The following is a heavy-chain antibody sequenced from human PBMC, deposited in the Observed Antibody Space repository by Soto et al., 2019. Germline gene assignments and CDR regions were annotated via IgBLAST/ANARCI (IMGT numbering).Heavy chain of an antibody. Sequence: GASARCSGKASGSALTSYGSSWVRQAPGQGLEWMGWISAYNGNTNYAQKLQGRVTMTTDTSTSTAYMELRSLRSDDTAVYYCARRGYALWNWSFDLWRRGTLVTVSS. D-gene: IGHD3-10*01. CDR2: ISAYNGNT. CDR1: GSALTSYG. J-gene: IGHJ2*01. V-gene: IGHV1-18*01. CDR3: ARRGYALWNWSFDL.